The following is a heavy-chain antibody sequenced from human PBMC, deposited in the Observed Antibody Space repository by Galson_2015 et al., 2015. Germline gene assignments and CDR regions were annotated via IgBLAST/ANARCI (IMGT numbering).Heavy chain of an antibody. CDR1: GGSISSGGYY. CDR2: IYHSGST. J-gene: IGHJ6*03. V-gene: IGHV4-31*03. Sequence: TLSLTCTVSGGSISSGGYYWSWIRQHPGKGLEWIGYIYHSGSTYYNPSLKSRVTISVDTSKNQFSLKLSSVTAADTAVYYCARGLSGTLMDVWGRGTTVTVSS. CDR3: ARGLSGTLMDV. D-gene: IGHD1-26*01.